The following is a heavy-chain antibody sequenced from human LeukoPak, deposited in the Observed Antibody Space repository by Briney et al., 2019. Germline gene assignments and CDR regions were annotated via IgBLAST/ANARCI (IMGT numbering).Heavy chain of an antibody. CDR1: GYTFTGYY. J-gene: IGHJ5*02. D-gene: IGHD6-13*01. Sequence: GASVKVSCKASGYTFTGYYMHWVRQAPGQGLEWMGIINPSGGSTSYAQKFQGRVTMTRDMSTSTVYMELSSLRSEDTAVYYCARDRGIAAAGTSHRGDWFDPWGQGTLVTVSS. V-gene: IGHV1-46*01. CDR3: ARDRGIAAAGTSHRGDWFDP. CDR2: INPSGGST.